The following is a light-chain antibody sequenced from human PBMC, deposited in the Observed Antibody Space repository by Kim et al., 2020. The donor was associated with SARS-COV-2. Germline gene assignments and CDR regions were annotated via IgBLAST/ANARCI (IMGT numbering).Light chain of an antibody. V-gene: IGKV3D-15*01. Sequence: SSSARASVSTYVAWYQQKPGQAPRLLIRDASTRAPGAPPRFSGSGSGTVFTLTISSLQSEDIAVYYCQQYYKWHGTFGQGTKVDIK. CDR3: QQYYKWHGT. CDR1: ASVSTY. J-gene: IGKJ1*01. CDR2: DAS.